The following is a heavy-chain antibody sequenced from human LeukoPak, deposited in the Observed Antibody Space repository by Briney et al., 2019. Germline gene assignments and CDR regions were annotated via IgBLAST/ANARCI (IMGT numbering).Heavy chain of an antibody. CDR1: GYTFTSYG. D-gene: IGHD3-10*01. Sequence: ASVNVSCKASGYTFTSYGISWVRQAPGQGLEWMGWISAYNGDTTYAQKLQGRVTMTTDTSTGTAYMELRSLRSDDTAVYYCARACFYYGSGSYSCYMDVWGKGTTVTVSS. V-gene: IGHV1-18*01. CDR2: ISAYNGDT. J-gene: IGHJ6*03. CDR3: ARACFYYGSGSYSCYMDV.